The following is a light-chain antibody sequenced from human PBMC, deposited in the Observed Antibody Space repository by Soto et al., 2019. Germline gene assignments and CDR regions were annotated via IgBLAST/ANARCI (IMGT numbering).Light chain of an antibody. CDR2: STS. CDR3: HQFYGSPQT. V-gene: IGKV3-20*01. Sequence: EIVLTQSPGTLSLSPGDRATLSCRASQSLSVSYIAWYQQKPGQAPRLLIYSTSTRAAGIPDRFTGRGSGTHFPLAISRLEPEDFAVYYCHQFYGSPQTFGQGTTVEV. J-gene: IGKJ1*01. CDR1: QSLSVSY.